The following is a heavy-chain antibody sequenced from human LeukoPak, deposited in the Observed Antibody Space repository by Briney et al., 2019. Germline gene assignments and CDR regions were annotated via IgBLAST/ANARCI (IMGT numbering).Heavy chain of an antibody. CDR1: GFTFSSYG. D-gene: IGHD3-22*01. Sequence: GGSLRLSCAASGFTFSSYGMHWVRQAPGKGLKWVAVISYDGSNKYYADSVKGRFTISRDNSKNTLYLQMNRLRAEDTGVYYCAKEINPITYDYDSSGDAFDIWGQGTMVTVSS. CDR2: ISYDGSNK. CDR3: AKEINPITYDYDSSGDAFDI. J-gene: IGHJ3*02. V-gene: IGHV3-30*18.